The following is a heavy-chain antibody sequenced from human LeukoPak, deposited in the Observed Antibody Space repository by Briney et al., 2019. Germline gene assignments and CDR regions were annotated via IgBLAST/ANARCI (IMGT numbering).Heavy chain of an antibody. CDR3: ARDDIVVVPAAMGHYYYGMDV. CDR2: ISSSSSYI. CDR1: GFTFSSYS. J-gene: IGHJ6*02. V-gene: IGHV3-21*01. D-gene: IGHD2-2*01. Sequence: GGSLRLSCAASGFTFSSYSMNWVRQAPGKGLEWVSSISSSSSYIYYADSVKGRFTISRDNAKNSLYLQMNSLRAEDTAVYYCARDDIVVVPAAMGHYYYGMDVWGQGITITVFS.